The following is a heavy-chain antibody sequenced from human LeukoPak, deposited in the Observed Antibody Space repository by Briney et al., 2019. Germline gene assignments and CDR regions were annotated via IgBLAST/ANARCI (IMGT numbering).Heavy chain of an antibody. CDR3: ARGIGLRFYYDSGGYPYYFDY. CDR2: IYYSGST. J-gene: IGHJ4*02. CDR1: AGSISSYY. Sequence: PSETLSLTCPVSAGSISSYYWSWIRQPPGEGLEWIWYIYYSGSTNYNPSLKSRVTISVDTSKNQFSLKLSSVTAADTAVYYCARGIGLRFYYDSGGYPYYFDYWGQGTLVTVSS. V-gene: IGHV4-59*01. D-gene: IGHD3-22*01.